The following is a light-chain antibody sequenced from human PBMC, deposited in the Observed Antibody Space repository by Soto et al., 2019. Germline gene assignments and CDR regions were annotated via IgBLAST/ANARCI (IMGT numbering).Light chain of an antibody. CDR3: CSYAGSYTEL. J-gene: IGLJ2*01. Sequence: QSALTQPRSVSGSPGQSVTISCTGTSNDVGYYNYVSWCRQHPGKAPQLMIYDVTKRPPGVPDRFSGSKSGNTASLTISGLQAEDEADYYCCSYAGSYTELFGGGTKLTVL. V-gene: IGLV2-11*01. CDR1: SNDVGYYNY. CDR2: DVT.